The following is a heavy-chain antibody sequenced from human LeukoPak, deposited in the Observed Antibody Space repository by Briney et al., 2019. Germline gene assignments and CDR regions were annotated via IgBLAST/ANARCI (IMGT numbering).Heavy chain of an antibody. Sequence: GGSLRLSCAASRFAFSSYGMHWVRQAPGKGLEWVAVISFDGSNEYYADSVKGRFIISRDSSKNTLYLQMNSLRAEDTAVYYCAKDLLAMVRGVLWYFDYWGQGTLVTVSS. J-gene: IGHJ4*02. CDR1: RFAFSSYG. V-gene: IGHV3-30*18. CDR3: AKDLLAMVRGVLWYFDY. CDR2: ISFDGSNE. D-gene: IGHD3-10*01.